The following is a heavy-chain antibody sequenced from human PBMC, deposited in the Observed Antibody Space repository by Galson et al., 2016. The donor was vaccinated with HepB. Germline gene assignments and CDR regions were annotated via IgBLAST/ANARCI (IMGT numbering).Heavy chain of an antibody. CDR1: GFTFRNYG. J-gene: IGHJ6*04. V-gene: IGHV3-23*01. CDR3: VQGSTAPAV. Sequence: SLRLSCAASGFTFRNYGMTWVRQAPGKGLEVVSSISRSGDSTDYADSVKGRFTISRDNSKNTLSLRMNSLTADDTATYYCVQGSTAPAVWGKGTTVTVSS. D-gene: IGHD2-2*01. CDR2: ISRSGDST.